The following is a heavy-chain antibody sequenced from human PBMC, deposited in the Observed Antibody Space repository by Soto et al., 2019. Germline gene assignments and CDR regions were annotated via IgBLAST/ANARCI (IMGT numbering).Heavy chain of an antibody. CDR1: GFTFSSYA. D-gene: IGHD1-26*01. Sequence: EVQLLESGGGVVQPGGSLRLSCAASGFTFSSYAMRWVRQAPGKGLEWVSAISGSGDSTYYADSVKGRFTTSRDNSKNTLYLQMNSLRAEDTAVYYCARRGSGSYYDYWGQGTLVTVSS. V-gene: IGHV3-23*01. CDR3: ARRGSGSYYDY. J-gene: IGHJ4*02. CDR2: ISGSGDST.